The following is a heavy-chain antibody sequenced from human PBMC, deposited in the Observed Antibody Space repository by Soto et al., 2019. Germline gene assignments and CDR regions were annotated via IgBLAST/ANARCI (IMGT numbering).Heavy chain of an antibody. CDR1: GGSISSYY. CDR3: AAYIWGNAFDI. CDR2: IYYSGST. V-gene: IGHV4-59*03. Sequence: SETLSLTCTVSGGSISSYYWNWIRQSPGKGLEWIGFIYYSGSTNYNPSLKSRVTISVDTSKNQFSLKLSSVTAADTAVYYCAAYIWGNAFDIWGQGTMVTVS. J-gene: IGHJ3*02. D-gene: IGHD3-16*01.